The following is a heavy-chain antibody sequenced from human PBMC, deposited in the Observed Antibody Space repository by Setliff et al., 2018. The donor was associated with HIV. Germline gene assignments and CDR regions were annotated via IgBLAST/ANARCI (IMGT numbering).Heavy chain of an antibody. D-gene: IGHD1-1*01. Sequence: VKVSCKASGGTFSSYGVHWVRRAPGQGLEWMGGIIPILGTAHYAQKFQGRATITTDGSTSTAYMELSRLRSEDTAVYYCAILPGPNWNDAYWGQGALVTVSS. CDR2: IIPILGTA. V-gene: IGHV1-69*05. J-gene: IGHJ4*02. CDR3: AILPGPNWNDAY. CDR1: GGTFSSYG.